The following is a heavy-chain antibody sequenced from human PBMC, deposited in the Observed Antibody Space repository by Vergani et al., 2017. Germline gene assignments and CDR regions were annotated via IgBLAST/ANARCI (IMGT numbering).Heavy chain of an antibody. D-gene: IGHD6-13*01. CDR2: INHSGST. CDR1: GGSFSGYY. J-gene: IGHJ4*02. V-gene: IGHV4-34*01. Sequence: QVQLQQWGAGLLKPSETLSLTCAVYGGSFSGYYWSWIRQPPGKGLGWIGEINHSGSTNYNPSLKGRVTISVNTSKNQFSLKLSSVTAADTAVYYCARGSVIAAAGTSQGRLGYWGQGTLVTVSS. CDR3: ARGSVIAAAGTSQGRLGY.